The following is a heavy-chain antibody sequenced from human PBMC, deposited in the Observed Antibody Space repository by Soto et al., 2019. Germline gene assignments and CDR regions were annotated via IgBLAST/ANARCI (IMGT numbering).Heavy chain of an antibody. V-gene: IGHV3-7*01. CDR3: VREYYFDY. CDR1: GFIFRNYW. J-gene: IGHJ4*02. Sequence: EEQLVESGGGLVQPGGSLRLSCAGSGFIFRNYWMGWVRQAPGKRLEWVANIKQDGSETSYADSVKGRFTISRDNAKNSLYLQMSSLGADDTAVYYCVREYYFDYWGQGILVIVSS. CDR2: IKQDGSET.